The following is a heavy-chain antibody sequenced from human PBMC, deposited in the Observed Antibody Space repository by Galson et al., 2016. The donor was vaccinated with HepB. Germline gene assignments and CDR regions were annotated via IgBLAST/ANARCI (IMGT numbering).Heavy chain of an antibody. CDR2: TYYRSKWYN. Sequence: CAISGDSVSSNNAAWNWIRQSPSRGLEWLGRTYYRSKWYNEYAVSVKSRITVNPDTSKNQFSLHLNSVTPEDTAVYYCARAWGRGRYYYSSGNLNLVGGLDVWGQGTTVSVSS. V-gene: IGHV6-1*01. J-gene: IGHJ6*02. D-gene: IGHD3-10*01. CDR3: ARAWGRGRYYYSSGNLNLVGGLDV. CDR1: GDSVSSNNAA.